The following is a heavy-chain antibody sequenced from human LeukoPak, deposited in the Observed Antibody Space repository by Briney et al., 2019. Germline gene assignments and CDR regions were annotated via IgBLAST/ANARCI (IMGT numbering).Heavy chain of an antibody. Sequence: QSGGSLRLSCAASGFTFSSYAMHWVRQAPGKGLEYVSAISSNGGSTYYANSVKGRFTISRDNSKNTLYLQMGSLRAEDMAVYYCARAAGTGCYDYWGQGTLVTISS. D-gene: IGHD6-19*01. J-gene: IGHJ4*02. V-gene: IGHV3-64*01. CDR2: ISSNGGST. CDR1: GFTFSSYA. CDR3: ARAAGTGCYDY.